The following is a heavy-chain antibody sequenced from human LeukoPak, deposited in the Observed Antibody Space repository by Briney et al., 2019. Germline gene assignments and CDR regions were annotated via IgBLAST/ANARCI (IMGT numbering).Heavy chain of an antibody. D-gene: IGHD3-10*01. V-gene: IGHV4-59*12. J-gene: IGHJ5*02. CDR2: IYYSGRT. CDR3: ARAEGPSGFDP. Sequence: SETLSLTCTVSGGSISSYYWSWIRQPPGKGLEWIGYIYYSGRTNYNPSLKSRVTISVDTSKNQFSLKLSSVTAADTAVYYCARAEGPSGFDPWGQGTLVTVSS. CDR1: GGSISSYY.